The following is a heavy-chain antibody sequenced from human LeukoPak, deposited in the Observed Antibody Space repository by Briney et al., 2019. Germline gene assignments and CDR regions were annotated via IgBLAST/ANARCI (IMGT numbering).Heavy chain of an antibody. Sequence: PGRSLRLSCAASGFTFDDYAMHWVRQAPGKGLEWVSGISWNSGNIGYADSVKGRFTISRGNAKNSLYLQMNSLRAEDTALYYCAKDARGSFLYYFDCWGQGTLVTVYS. CDR3: AKDARGSFLYYFDC. D-gene: IGHD1-26*01. J-gene: IGHJ4*02. CDR1: GFTFDDYA. CDR2: ISWNSGNI. V-gene: IGHV3-9*01.